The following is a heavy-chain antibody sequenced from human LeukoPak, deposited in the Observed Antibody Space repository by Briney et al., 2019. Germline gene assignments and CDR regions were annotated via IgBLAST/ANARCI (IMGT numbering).Heavy chain of an antibody. D-gene: IGHD1-26*01. J-gene: IGHJ4*02. CDR3: ARGPHSGSYYLHFDY. V-gene: IGHV4-34*01. CDR1: GGSFSGYY. CDR2: INHSGST. Sequence: KPSETLSLTCAVYGGSFSGYYWSWIRQPPGKGLEWIGEINHSGSTNYNPSLKSRVTISVDTSKNQFSLKLSSVTAADTAVYYCARGPHSGSYYLHFDYWGQGTLVTVSS.